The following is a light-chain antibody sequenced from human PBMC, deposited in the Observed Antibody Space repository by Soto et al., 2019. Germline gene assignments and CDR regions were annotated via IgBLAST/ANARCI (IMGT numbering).Light chain of an antibody. CDR1: QSVTGRY. CDR3: QQYARSPQT. Sequence: EIVLTQSPGTLSLSPGERATLSCRASQSVTGRYLAWYQQKPGQAPRLLIHGASSRATGIPDRFSGSGSGTDFTLTSSRLEPEDIAVYYCQQYARSPQTFGHGTKVEIK. J-gene: IGKJ1*01. CDR2: GAS. V-gene: IGKV3-20*01.